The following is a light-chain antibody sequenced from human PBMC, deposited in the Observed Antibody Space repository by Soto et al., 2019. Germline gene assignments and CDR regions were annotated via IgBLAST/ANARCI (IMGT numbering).Light chain of an antibody. Sequence: EIVMTQSPATLSVSPGERATLSCRASESVSSNLSWNQQKPGHAPRLLIYGASTRATGIPARFSGSGSGTEFTLTISSLQSEDFAVYYCQQYNNWPQTFGQGNKVEIK. V-gene: IGKV3-15*01. CDR2: GAS. CDR3: QQYNNWPQT. CDR1: ESVSSN. J-gene: IGKJ1*01.